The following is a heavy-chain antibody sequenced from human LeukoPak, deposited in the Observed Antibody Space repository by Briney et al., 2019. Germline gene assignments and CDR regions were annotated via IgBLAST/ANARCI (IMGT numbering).Heavy chain of an antibody. V-gene: IGHV3-21*01. CDR3: ARVFNTVGFDY. Sequence: GGSLRLSCAASGFTFSSYSMNWVRQAPGKGLEWVSSISSSSSYIYYADSVKGRFTISRDNAKNSLDLQMNILRAEDTAVYYCARVFNTVGFDYWGQGILVTVSS. CDR1: GFTFSSYS. CDR2: ISSSSSYI. J-gene: IGHJ4*02. D-gene: IGHD5-12*01.